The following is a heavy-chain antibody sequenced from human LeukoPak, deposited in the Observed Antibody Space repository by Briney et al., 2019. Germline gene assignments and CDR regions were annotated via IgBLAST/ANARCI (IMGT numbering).Heavy chain of an antibody. J-gene: IGHJ6*02. Sequence: SETLSLTCTVSGGSISSYYWSWIRQPPGKGLEWIGYIYYSGSTNYNPSLKSRVTISVDTSRNQFSLKLSSVTAADTAVYYCARGGTVRNGMDVWGQGTTVTVSS. CDR3: ARGGTVRNGMDV. D-gene: IGHD1-26*01. CDR1: GGSISSYY. V-gene: IGHV4-59*01. CDR2: IYYSGST.